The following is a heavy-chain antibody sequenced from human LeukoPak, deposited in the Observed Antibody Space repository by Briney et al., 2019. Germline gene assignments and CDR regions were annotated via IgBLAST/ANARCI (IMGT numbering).Heavy chain of an antibody. CDR2: ISYDGSNK. J-gene: IGHJ3*02. CDR1: GFTFSSYA. Sequence: PGGSLRLSCAASGFTFSSYAMHWVRQAPGKGLEWVAVISYDGSNKYYADSVKGRFTISRDNAKNSLYLQMNSLRAEDTAVYYCARDAIDGYNREDAFDIWGQGTMVTVSS. V-gene: IGHV3-30-3*01. D-gene: IGHD5-24*01. CDR3: ARDAIDGYNREDAFDI.